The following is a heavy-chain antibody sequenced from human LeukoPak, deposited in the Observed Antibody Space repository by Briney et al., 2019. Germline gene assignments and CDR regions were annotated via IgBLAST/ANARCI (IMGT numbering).Heavy chain of an antibody. CDR1: GGSISSYY. D-gene: IGHD7-27*01. CDR3: ARLRLGTINWFDP. Sequence: SETLSLTCSVSGGSISSYYWSWIRQPPGKGLEWIGYIYYSGSTNYNPSLKSRVTISVDTSKNQFSLKLCYVTAADTAVYYCARLRLGTINWFDPWGQGTLVTVSS. V-gene: IGHV4-59*08. CDR2: IYYSGST. J-gene: IGHJ5*02.